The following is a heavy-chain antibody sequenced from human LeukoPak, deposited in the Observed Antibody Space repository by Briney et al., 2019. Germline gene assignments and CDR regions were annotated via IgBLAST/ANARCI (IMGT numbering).Heavy chain of an antibody. J-gene: IGHJ3*01. Sequence: GGSLRLSCFASGFSFSIYWMHWVRQAPGKGLVWVSRITSDGSTTNYADSVEGRFTISRDNAKNTLFLQMNSLRAEDTAVYYCARGWEQQGVGAFHVWGQGAMVTVSS. CDR2: ITSDGSTT. CDR1: GFSFSIYW. V-gene: IGHV3-74*01. D-gene: IGHD1/OR15-1a*01. CDR3: ARGWEQQGVGAFHV.